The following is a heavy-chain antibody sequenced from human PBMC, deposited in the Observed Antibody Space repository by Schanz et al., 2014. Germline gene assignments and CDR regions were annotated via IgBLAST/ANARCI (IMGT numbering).Heavy chain of an antibody. CDR2: ISTGVNT. Sequence: EVQLLESGGGLVQPGGSLRLSCAASGFTFGDYAMTWVRQAPGKGLEWVSGISTGVNTYYADAVRGRCTISRDNSRSTLYLQMSGRRADDTAVYYCARNRGSGGESWYIDLWGRGTLVTVSS. D-gene: IGHD1-26*01. CDR3: ARNRGSGGESWYIDL. V-gene: IGHV3-23*01. CDR1: GFTFGDYA. J-gene: IGHJ2*01.